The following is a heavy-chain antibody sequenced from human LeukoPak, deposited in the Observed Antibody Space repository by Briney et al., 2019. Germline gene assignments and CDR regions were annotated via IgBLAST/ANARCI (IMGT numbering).Heavy chain of an antibody. V-gene: IGHV3-23*01. CDR1: GLTFSSYA. CDR2: ISDSGGST. D-gene: IGHD4-23*01. CDR3: ARDGHDYGGNPNDAFDI. J-gene: IGHJ3*02. Sequence: GGSLRLSCAASGLTFSSYAMSWVRQAPGKGLEWVSTISDSGGSTYYGDSVRGRFTISRDNFKNTLYLQMNSLRAEDTAVYYCARDGHDYGGNPNDAFDIWGQGTMVTVSS.